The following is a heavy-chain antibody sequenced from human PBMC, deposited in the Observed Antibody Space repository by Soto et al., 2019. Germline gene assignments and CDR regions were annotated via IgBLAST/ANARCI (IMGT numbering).Heavy chain of an antibody. V-gene: IGHV3-33*01. J-gene: IGHJ4*02. CDR2: IWSDGNNR. Sequence: QVQLVESGGGVVQPGRSLRLSCAASGFMFSNHGMHWVRQAPGKGLEWVAVIWSDGNNRYYADSVKGRFTISRENSKNTLYLQMNSLRAEDTAVYDCVRGDNWNDEASDYWGQGTLVTVSS. CDR1: GFMFSNHG. CDR3: VRGDNWNDEASDY. D-gene: IGHD1-1*01.